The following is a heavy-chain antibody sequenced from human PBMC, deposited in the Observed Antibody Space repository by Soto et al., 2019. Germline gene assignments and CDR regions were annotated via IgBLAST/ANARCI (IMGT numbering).Heavy chain of an antibody. V-gene: IGHV3-23*01. Sequence: EVQLLQSGGVLVQPGGSLRLSCAASGFTFNHYAMNWVRQAPGKGLEWVSTISDSGATYYADSVKGRFTISRDNSKNTLYLQMNSLRAEDTAVYFCAKGVARPHCTRTSCLFYFDYWGQGTLVTVSS. CDR3: AKGVARPHCTRTSCLFYFDY. CDR1: GFTFNHYA. CDR2: ISDSGAT. D-gene: IGHD2-2*01. J-gene: IGHJ4*02.